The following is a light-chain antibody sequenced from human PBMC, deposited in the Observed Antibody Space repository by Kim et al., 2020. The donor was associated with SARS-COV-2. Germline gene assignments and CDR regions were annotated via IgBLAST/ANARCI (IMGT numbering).Light chain of an antibody. J-gene: IGLJ3*02. CDR1: SLSIYY. Sequence: AWAQTVRVTCQGASLSIYYASGYQHKPGQAPVLVIYGKNNRPSGIPDRFSGSSSGNTASLTITGAQAEDVADYDCNSRDSSGNHWVFGGGTKLTVL. CDR3: NSRDSSGNHWV. V-gene: IGLV3-19*01. CDR2: GKN.